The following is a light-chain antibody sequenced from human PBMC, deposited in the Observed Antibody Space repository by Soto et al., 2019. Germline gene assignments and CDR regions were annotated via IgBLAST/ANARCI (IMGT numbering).Light chain of an antibody. CDR3: QQANSFPIT. Sequence: DIQMTQSPSSVSASSGDRVTITCRASQDISSWLAWYQQKPGKAPKLLIYAASSLQSGVPSRFRGSGSGTDCTLTISSLQPEDFETYYCQQANSFPITFGQGTRLEI. J-gene: IGKJ5*01. CDR2: AAS. CDR1: QDISSW. V-gene: IGKV1-12*01.